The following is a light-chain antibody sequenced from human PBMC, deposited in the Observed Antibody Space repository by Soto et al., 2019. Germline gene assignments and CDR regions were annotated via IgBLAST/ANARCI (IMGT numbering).Light chain of an antibody. CDR2: AAS. CDR3: QQYYSYSWT. J-gene: IGKJ1*01. Sequence: AIRMTQSPSSFSATTGDRVTNTCRASQGISSYLAWYQQKPGKAPKLLIYAASTLQSGVPSRFSGSGSGTDFTLTISCLQSEDFATYYCQQYYSYSWTFGRGTKVDIK. CDR1: QGISSY. V-gene: IGKV1-8*01.